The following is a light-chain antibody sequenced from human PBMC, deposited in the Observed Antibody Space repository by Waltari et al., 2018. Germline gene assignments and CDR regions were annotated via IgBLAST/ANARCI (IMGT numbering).Light chain of an antibody. V-gene: IGKV4-1*01. CDR1: SSVLYSSNNKNH. J-gene: IGKJ4*01. CDR2: LAS. Sequence: DIVMTQSPESLAVSLGERATISCKTSSSVLYSSNNKNHLAWYQQKPGQPPRLLLYLASTRESGVPDRFIGSGSETDFTLTVTSLQAEDVAVYYCQQYYNTPLTFGGGTKVGVK. CDR3: QQYYNTPLT.